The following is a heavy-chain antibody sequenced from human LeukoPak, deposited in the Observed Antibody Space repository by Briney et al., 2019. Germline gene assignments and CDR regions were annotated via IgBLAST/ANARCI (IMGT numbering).Heavy chain of an antibody. V-gene: IGHV3-30*02. D-gene: IGHD6-13*01. Sequence: GGSLRLSCAASGFTFSNYGFHWVRQAPGKGLEWVAFTRPDGSNEFYAGSVKGRFTISRDNSRNTLFLQMNSLRPGDTAVYYCAKDVHGSWGLDYWGQGTLVTVSS. CDR1: GFTFSNYG. CDR3: AKDVHGSWGLDY. CDR2: TRPDGSNE. J-gene: IGHJ4*02.